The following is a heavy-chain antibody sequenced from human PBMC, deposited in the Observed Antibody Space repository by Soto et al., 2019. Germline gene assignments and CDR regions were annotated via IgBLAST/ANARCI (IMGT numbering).Heavy chain of an antibody. J-gene: IGHJ4*02. V-gene: IGHV3-21*01. CDR3: ARFGLVTFDC. Sequence: GGSLRLSCAASGFIFNTYSMDWVRQAPGKGLEWVASISPSGSYMYYGDSLKGRFTVSRNNAKNSLYLQMDSLRADDTAIYYCARFGLVTFDCWGQGTLVTVSS. CDR2: ISPSGSYM. CDR1: GFIFNTYS. D-gene: IGHD3-3*01.